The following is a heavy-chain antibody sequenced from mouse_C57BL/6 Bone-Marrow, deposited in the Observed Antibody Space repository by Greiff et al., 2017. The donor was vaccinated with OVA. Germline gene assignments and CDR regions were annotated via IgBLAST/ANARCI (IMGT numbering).Heavy chain of an antibody. CDR3: ARGDY. CDR2: IYPGDGDT. Sequence: VQLQESGAELVKPGASVEISCKASGYAFSSYWMNWVKQRPGKGLEWIGQIYPGDGDTNYNGKFKGKATLTADTSSSTANMQHSSVTTEDTAVYCCARGDYGGQGTTVTVAS. V-gene: IGHV1-80*01. CDR1: GYAFSSYW. J-gene: IGHJ2*01.